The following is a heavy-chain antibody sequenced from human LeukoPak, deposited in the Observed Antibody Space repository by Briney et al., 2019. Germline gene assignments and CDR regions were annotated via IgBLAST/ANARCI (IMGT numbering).Heavy chain of an antibody. CDR3: ARAGYSSGYYVPFDY. D-gene: IGHD3-22*01. J-gene: IGHJ4*02. Sequence: PGGSLRLSCAASGFTFSSYWMSWIRQPPGKGLEWIGYIYYSGSTNYNPSLKSRVTISIDTSQNQFSLKLSSVTAADTAVYYCARAGYSSGYYVPFDYWGQGTLVTVSS. V-gene: IGHV4-59*01. CDR2: IYYSGST. CDR1: GFTFSSYW.